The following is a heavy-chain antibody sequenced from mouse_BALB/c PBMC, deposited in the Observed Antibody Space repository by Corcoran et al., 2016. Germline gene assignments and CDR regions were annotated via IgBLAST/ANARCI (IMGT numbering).Heavy chain of an antibody. CDR2: INTYTGEP. V-gene: IGHV9-3-1*01. CDR3: AREPRAMDY. CDR1: GYTFTNYG. Sequence: QIQLVQSGPELKKPGETVKISCKASGYTFTNYGMNGVKQAPGKGLKWMGWINTYTGEPTYADDFKGRFAFSLETSASTAYLQINDLKNEDTATYDWAREPRAMDYWGQGTSVTVSS. J-gene: IGHJ4*01.